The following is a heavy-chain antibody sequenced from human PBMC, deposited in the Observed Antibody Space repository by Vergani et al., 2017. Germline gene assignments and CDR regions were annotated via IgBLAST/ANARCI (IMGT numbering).Heavy chain of an antibody. CDR1: GGSISSSSYY. D-gene: IGHD6-13*01. V-gene: IGHV4-39*01. CDR2: IYYSGST. CDR3: ARQGYSSSWSDY. Sequence: QLQLQESGPGLVKPSETLSLTCTVSGGSISSSSYYWGWIRQPPGKGLEWIGSIYYSGSTYYNPSLKSRVTISVDTSKNQCSLKLSSVTAADTAVYYCARQGYSSSWSDYWGQGTLVTVSS. J-gene: IGHJ4*02.